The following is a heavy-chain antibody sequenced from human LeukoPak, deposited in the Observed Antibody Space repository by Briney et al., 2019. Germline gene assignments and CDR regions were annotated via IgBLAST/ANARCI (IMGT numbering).Heavy chain of an antibody. CDR1: GGSFSGYY. Sequence: SETLSLTCAVYGGSFSGYYWSWIRQPPGKGLEWIREINHSGSTNYNPSLKSRVTISVDTSKNQFSLKLSSVTAADTAVYYCARGERFLEWLAYYGMDVWGQGTTVTVSS. D-gene: IGHD3-3*01. CDR2: INHSGST. CDR3: ARGERFLEWLAYYGMDV. J-gene: IGHJ6*02. V-gene: IGHV4-34*01.